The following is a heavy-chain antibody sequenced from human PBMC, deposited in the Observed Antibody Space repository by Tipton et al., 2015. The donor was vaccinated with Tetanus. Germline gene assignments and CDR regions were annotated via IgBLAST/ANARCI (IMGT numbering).Heavy chain of an antibody. Sequence: QSGAEVKKPGESLKISCKGSGYSFTSYWIGWVRQMPGKGLEWMGIIYPGGSDTRYSPSFQGQVTISADKSISTAYLLWSSLKASDPAMYYCARRTGPIYSSSDFDYWGQGTLVTVSS. CDR1: GYSFTSYW. J-gene: IGHJ4*02. CDR2: IYPGGSDT. D-gene: IGHD6-6*01. CDR3: ARRTGPIYSSSDFDY. V-gene: IGHV5-51*03.